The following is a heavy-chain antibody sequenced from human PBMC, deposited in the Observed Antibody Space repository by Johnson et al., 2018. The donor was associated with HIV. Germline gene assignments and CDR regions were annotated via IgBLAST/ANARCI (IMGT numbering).Heavy chain of an antibody. Sequence: QVQLVESGGGVVQPERSLRLSCAASGFTFSSYGMHWVRQAPGKGLEWVAVIWYDGSNKYYADSVKGRFTISRDNSKNTLYLQMNSLRAEDTAVYYCAKDLSIAARPAAFDIWGQGTMVTVSS. D-gene: IGHD6-6*01. J-gene: IGHJ3*02. CDR1: GFTFSSYG. V-gene: IGHV3-33*06. CDR3: AKDLSIAARPAAFDI. CDR2: IWYDGSNK.